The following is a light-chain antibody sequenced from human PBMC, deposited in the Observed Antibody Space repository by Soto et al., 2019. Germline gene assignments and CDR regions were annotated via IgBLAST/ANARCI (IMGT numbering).Light chain of an antibody. V-gene: IGKV3-20*01. J-gene: IGKJ4*01. CDR3: HQYDSSPLT. CDR1: QSVSSSY. CDR2: GAS. Sequence: EIVLTQSPGTLSLSPGERDTLSCSASQSVSSSYLAWYQQKPGQAPRLLIYGASSRATGIPDRFSGSGSGTDFTLTISRLEPEDFAVYYCHQYDSSPLTFGGGTKVEIK.